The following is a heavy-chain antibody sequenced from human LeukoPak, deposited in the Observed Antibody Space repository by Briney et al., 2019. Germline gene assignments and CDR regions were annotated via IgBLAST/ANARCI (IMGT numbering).Heavy chain of an antibody. D-gene: IGHD5-24*01. Sequence: GASVKVSCTAAGGTFSSYAISWVRQAPGQGLEWMGTIIPIVGIANYAQKFQGRVTITAYKFTSTTYMELSSLRSEDTAVYYCARDGEMATIYFDYWGQGTLVTVSS. J-gene: IGHJ4*02. V-gene: IGHV1-69*04. CDR3: ARDGEMATIYFDY. CDR2: IIPIVGIA. CDR1: GGTFSSYA.